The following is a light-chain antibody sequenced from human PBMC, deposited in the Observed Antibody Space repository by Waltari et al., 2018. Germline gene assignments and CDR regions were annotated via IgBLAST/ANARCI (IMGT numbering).Light chain of an antibody. Sequence: SFDLNQPSSVSVSPGQTANINCPGHKVGHNSVSWYQQKAGQSPVLVLYEDSKRPSGIPERFSGSNSGNTAILTISGTQAMDEADYFCQAWDSSTDHFVFGTGTEVTVL. V-gene: IGLV3-1*01. CDR3: QAWDSSTDHFV. J-gene: IGLJ1*01. CDR1: KVGHNS. CDR2: EDS.